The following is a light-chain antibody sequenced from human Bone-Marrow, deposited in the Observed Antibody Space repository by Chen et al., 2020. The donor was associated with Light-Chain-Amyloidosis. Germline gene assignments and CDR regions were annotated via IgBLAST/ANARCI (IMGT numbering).Light chain of an antibody. V-gene: IGLV2-11*01. Sequence: QSALTQSRSVSGSPGKSITISCTGTSGDVGGYYFVSWYQQHPGKAPQLIIYDVSKRPPGVPYRFSGSKSGNTASLTVHGLQAEDEADYYCSSYAGSYTWVFGGGTKLTVL. J-gene: IGLJ3*02. CDR3: SSYAGSYTWV. CDR2: DVS. CDR1: SGDVGGYYF.